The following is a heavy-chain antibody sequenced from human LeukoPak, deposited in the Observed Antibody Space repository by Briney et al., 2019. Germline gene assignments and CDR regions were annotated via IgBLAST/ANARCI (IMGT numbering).Heavy chain of an antibody. V-gene: IGHV4-34*01. Sequence: SETLSLTCAVYGGSFSGYYWSWIRQPPGKGLEWIGEINHSGSTNYNPSLKSRVTISVDTSKNQFSLKLSPVTAADTAVYYCARMYGTTVVTPGDYWGRGTLVTVSS. CDR1: GGSFSGYY. D-gene: IGHD4-23*01. CDR2: INHSGST. J-gene: IGHJ4*02. CDR3: ARMYGTTVVTPGDY.